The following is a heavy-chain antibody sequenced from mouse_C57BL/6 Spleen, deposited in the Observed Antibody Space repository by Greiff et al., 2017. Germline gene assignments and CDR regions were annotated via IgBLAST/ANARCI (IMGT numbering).Heavy chain of an antibody. CDR3: SREGDSSDLFAY. Sequence: QVQLQQSGPELVKPGASVKISCKASGYAFSSSWMNWVKQRPGKGLEWIGRIYPGDGDTNYNGKFKGKATLTADKSSSTAYMQLSSLTSEDSAVYYCSREGDSSDLFAYWGQGTLVTVSA. V-gene: IGHV1-82*01. D-gene: IGHD3-2*02. J-gene: IGHJ3*01. CDR1: GYAFSSSW. CDR2: IYPGDGDT.